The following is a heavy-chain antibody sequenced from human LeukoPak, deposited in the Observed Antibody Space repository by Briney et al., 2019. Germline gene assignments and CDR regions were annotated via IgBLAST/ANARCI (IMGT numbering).Heavy chain of an antibody. CDR2: IWSDGSKD. CDR3: ARGSRSTYQLLNNWFDP. CDR1: GTPFSRHG. V-gene: IGHV3-33*07. J-gene: IGHJ5*02. Sequence: PGGSLRLSCAASGTPFSRHGIYWVRQAPGKGLEWVAVIWSDGSKDYYADSVKGRFTISRDNAKNSLYLQMNSLRAEDTAVYYCARGSRSTYQLLNNWFDPWGQGTLVTVSS. D-gene: IGHD2-2*01.